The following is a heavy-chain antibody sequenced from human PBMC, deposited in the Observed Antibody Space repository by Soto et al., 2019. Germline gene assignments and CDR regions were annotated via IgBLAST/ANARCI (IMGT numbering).Heavy chain of an antibody. CDR2: ISSDGSKQ. D-gene: IGHD6-19*01. J-gene: IGHJ4*02. Sequence: QVQLVDSGGGVVQPGGSLRLSCAASGFTFSSYGIHWVRQTPGKGLAWVAVISSDGSKQYYTDSVKGRFTISRDNSKHTLYLQMNSLRAEDTAIYYCAKDGVGGAGQLWLVRFPDYWGQGTQVTVSS. CDR3: AKDGVGGAGQLWLVRFPDY. CDR1: GFTFSSYG. V-gene: IGHV3-30*18.